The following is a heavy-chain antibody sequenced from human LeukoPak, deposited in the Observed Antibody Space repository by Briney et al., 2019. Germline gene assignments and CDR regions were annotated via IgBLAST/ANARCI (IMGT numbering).Heavy chain of an antibody. J-gene: IGHJ4*02. Sequence: SETLSLTCAVYGGSFSGYYWSWIRQPPGKGLEWIGEINHSGSTNYNPSLKSRVTISVDTSKNQFSLKLSFVTAADTAVYYCARHMGRRITMVRGALDYWGQGTLVTVSS. CDR3: ARHMGRRITMVRGALDY. D-gene: IGHD3-10*01. V-gene: IGHV4-34*01. CDR1: GGSFSGYY. CDR2: INHSGST.